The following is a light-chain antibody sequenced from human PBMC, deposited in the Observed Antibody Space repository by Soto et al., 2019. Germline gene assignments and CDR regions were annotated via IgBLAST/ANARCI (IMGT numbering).Light chain of an antibody. Sequence: EIVLTQSPGTLSLSPGERATLSCRASQSVTSSSLAWYQQKPGQAPRLLIYTASSRATGIPDRFSGSGSGTDFTLTISRLEPEDFAVYYCQQYGSSPPITFGQGTRLEI. J-gene: IGKJ5*01. V-gene: IGKV3-20*01. CDR2: TAS. CDR3: QQYGSSPPIT. CDR1: QSVTSSS.